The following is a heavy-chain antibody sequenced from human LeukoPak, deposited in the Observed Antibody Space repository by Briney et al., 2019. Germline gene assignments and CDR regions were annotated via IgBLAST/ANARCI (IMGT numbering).Heavy chain of an antibody. V-gene: IGHV4-4*07. J-gene: IGHJ4*02. CDR3: AREEGSIAAAGIDY. Sequence: SETLSLTCTVSGGSISSYYWSWIRQPAGKGLEWIGRIYTSGSTNYNPPLKSRVTMSVDTSKNQFSLKLSSVTAADTAVYYCAREEGSIAAAGIDYWGQGTLVTVSS. CDR1: GGSISSYY. D-gene: IGHD6-13*01. CDR2: IYTSGST.